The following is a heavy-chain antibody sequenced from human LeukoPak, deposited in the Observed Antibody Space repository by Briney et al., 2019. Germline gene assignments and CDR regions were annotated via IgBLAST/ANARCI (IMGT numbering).Heavy chain of an antibody. J-gene: IGHJ6*02. CDR3: ANAVCTTSSCSGFYGMDV. CDR1: AFTFSTYA. CDR2: ISSGGGTT. V-gene: IGHV3-23*01. D-gene: IGHD2-2*01. Sequence: GGSLRLSCAASAFTFSTYAVNWVRQAPGKGLEWVSSISSGGGTTYYADSVKGRFTISRDNSKNTLYLQMNSLRPEDTAMYYCANAVCTTSSCSGFYGMDVWGQGTTVAASS.